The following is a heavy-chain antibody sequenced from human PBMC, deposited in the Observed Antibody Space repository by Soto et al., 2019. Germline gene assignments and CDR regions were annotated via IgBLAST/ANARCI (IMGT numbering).Heavy chain of an antibody. V-gene: IGHV1-69*01. D-gene: IGHD2-2*02. J-gene: IGHJ3*02. Sequence: QVQLVQSGAEVKKPGSSVKVSCKASGGTFSSYAISWVRQAPGQGLEWMGGIIPIFGTANYAQKFQGRVTIPADEAPSTAYMGLSSLRPEDTAVYYCATGAAIGAFDIRGQGTIVTVSS. CDR2: IIPIFGTA. CDR3: ATGAAIGAFDI. CDR1: GGTFSSYA.